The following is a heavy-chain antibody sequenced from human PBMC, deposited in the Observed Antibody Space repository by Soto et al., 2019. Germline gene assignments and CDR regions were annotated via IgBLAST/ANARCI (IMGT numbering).Heavy chain of an antibody. V-gene: IGHV1-18*01. CDR3: ARGRYGDY. Sequence: QVHLVQSGAEVKKPGASVKVSCKGSGYGFTTYSITWVRQAPGQGLEWMAWISAHNGNTDYAQNLQGRVTVTRDTSTSTAYMELRSLRSDDTAVYYCARGRYGDYWGQGALVTVSS. CDR1: GYGFTTYS. D-gene: IGHD1-1*01. CDR2: ISAHNGNT. J-gene: IGHJ4*02.